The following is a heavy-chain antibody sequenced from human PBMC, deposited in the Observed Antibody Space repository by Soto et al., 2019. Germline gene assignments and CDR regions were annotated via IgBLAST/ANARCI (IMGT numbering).Heavy chain of an antibody. J-gene: IGHJ4*02. D-gene: IGHD6-25*01. CDR2: INPASGST. CDR1: GYTFTHYY. V-gene: IGHV1-46*01. CDR3: ARDLAAGDH. Sequence: QVQLVQSGAEVKKPGASVKLSCRTSGYTFTHYYIHWVRQAPGQGLEWLASINPASGSTNYAQDLQGRVTLTMDTSTTTVYMELSGLRAEDTAIFYCARDLAAGDHWGQGTLVTVSS.